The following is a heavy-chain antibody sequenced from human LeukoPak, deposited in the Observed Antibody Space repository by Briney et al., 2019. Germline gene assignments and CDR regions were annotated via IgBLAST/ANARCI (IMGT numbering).Heavy chain of an antibody. CDR1: GFTSSDHW. CDR3: AKDSSYFYGSGSPPLYFDY. Sequence: GGSLRLSCAASGFTSSDHWMSWVRQPPGKGLEWVANIKQDGSEKYYVDSVKGRFTISRDNSKNTLSLQMKSLRAEDTAVYYCAKDSSYFYGSGSPPLYFDYWGQGTLVTVSS. J-gene: IGHJ4*02. V-gene: IGHV3-7*03. D-gene: IGHD3-10*01. CDR2: IKQDGSEK.